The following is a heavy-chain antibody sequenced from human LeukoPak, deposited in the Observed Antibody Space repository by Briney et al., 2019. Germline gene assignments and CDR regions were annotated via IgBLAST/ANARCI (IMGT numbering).Heavy chain of an antibody. V-gene: IGHV3-9*01. CDR3: AKGYGDYVSYYYMDV. Sequence: GGSLRLSCAASGFTFDDYAMHWVRQAPGKGLEWVSGISWNSGSIGYADSVKGRFTISRDNAMNSLYLQMNSLRAEDTALYYCAKGYGDYVSYYYMDVWGKGTTVTISS. CDR1: GFTFDDYA. J-gene: IGHJ6*03. D-gene: IGHD4-17*01. CDR2: ISWNSGSI.